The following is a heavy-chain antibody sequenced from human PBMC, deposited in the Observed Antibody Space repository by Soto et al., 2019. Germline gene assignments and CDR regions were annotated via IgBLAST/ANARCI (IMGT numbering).Heavy chain of an antibody. V-gene: IGHV3-30-3*01. Sequence: PGGSLRLSWAASGVTFSSYAMHLVRPAPGKGLEWVAVISYDGSNKYYADSVKGRFTISRDNSKNTLYLQMNSLRAEDTAVYYCARDHSGSGYFDYWGQGTLVTVSS. CDR3: ARDHSGSGYFDY. J-gene: IGHJ4*02. D-gene: IGHD6-19*01. CDR2: ISYDGSNK. CDR1: GVTFSSYA.